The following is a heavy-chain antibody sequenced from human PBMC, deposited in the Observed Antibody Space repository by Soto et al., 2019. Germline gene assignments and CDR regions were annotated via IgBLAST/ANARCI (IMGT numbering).Heavy chain of an antibody. V-gene: IGHV4-34*01. CDR2: INHSGST. CDR1: GGSFSGYY. CDR3: ARDPNTVFYI. J-gene: IGHJ4*02. Sequence: SETLSLTCAVYGGSFSGYYWSWIRQPPGKGLEWIGEINHSGSTNYNPSLKSRVTISVDTSKNQFSLKLSSVTAADTAVYYCARDPNTVFYIGGQGTLVTVS. D-gene: IGHD3-3*01.